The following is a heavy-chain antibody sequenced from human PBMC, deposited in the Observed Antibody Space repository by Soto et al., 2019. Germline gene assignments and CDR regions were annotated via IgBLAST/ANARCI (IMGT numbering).Heavy chain of an antibody. Sequence: GVPLKPTSKERRLGYTGNSISWPRQKTRKGLEWMGIIYPGDSDTRYSPSFQGQVTISADKPISTAYLQWSSLKASDTAMYYCARLRYSSGWYSYYYHYGMDVWGQGTTVTVSS. V-gene: IGHV5-51*01. CDR3: ARLRYSSGWYSYYYHYGMDV. CDR1: RLGYTGNS. J-gene: IGHJ6*02. D-gene: IGHD6-19*01. CDR2: IYPGDSDT.